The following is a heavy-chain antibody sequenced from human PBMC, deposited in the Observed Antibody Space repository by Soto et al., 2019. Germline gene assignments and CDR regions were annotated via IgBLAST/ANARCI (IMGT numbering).Heavy chain of an antibody. CDR2: INAGNGNT. CDR3: ARDRTYYGDYMGDY. CDR1: GYTFTSYV. J-gene: IGHJ4*02. D-gene: IGHD4-17*01. Sequence: QVQLVQSGAEVKKPGASVKVSCKASGYTFTSYVLHWVRQAPGQRPEWMGWINAGNGNTKYSQNFQGRVTISKNTSASTVYMELRSLKSEDTAVSYCARDRTYYGDYMGDYWGQGTLVDVSS. V-gene: IGHV1-3*01.